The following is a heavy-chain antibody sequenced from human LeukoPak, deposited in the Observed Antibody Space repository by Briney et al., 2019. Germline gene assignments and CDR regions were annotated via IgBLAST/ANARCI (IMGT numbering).Heavy chain of an antibody. CDR1: GGTFSSYA. J-gene: IGHJ4*02. V-gene: IGHV1-69*13. CDR2: IIPIFGTA. CDR3: ARDSDYGGNRGANYYFDY. Sequence: GASVKVSCKASGGTFSSYAISWVRQAPGQGLEWMGGIIPIFGTANYAQKFQGRVAITADESTSTAYMELSSLRSEDTAVYYCARDSDYGGNRGANYYFDYWGQGTLVTVSS. D-gene: IGHD4-23*01.